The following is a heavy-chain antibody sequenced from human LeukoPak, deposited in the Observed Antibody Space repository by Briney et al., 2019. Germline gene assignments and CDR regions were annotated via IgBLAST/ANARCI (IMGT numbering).Heavy chain of an antibody. V-gene: IGHV3-53*01. Sequence: GGSLRLSCAASGFTVSSNYMSWVRQAPGKGLEWVSVIYSGGSTFYADSVKGRFTISRDNSKNTLYLQMNSLRAEDTAVYYCAKPEDSGYDGLVWGQGTLVTVSS. CDR3: AKPEDSGYDGLV. D-gene: IGHD5-12*01. CDR2: IYSGGST. J-gene: IGHJ4*02. CDR1: GFTVSSNY.